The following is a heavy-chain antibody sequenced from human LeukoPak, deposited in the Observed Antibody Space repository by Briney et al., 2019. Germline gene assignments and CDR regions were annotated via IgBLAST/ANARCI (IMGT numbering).Heavy chain of an antibody. CDR2: IIPIFGTA. CDR3: ARDGGYSAYYFDY. Sequence: SVKVSCKASGGTFSSYGISWVRQAPGQGLEWMGGIIPIFGTANYAQKFQGRVTITADESTSTAYMELSSLRSEDTAVYYCARDGGYSAYYFDYWGQGTLVTVSS. D-gene: IGHD3-22*01. CDR1: GGTFSSYG. J-gene: IGHJ4*02. V-gene: IGHV1-69*13.